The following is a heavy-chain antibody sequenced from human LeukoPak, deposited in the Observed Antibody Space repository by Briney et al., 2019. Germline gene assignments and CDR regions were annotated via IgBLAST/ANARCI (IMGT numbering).Heavy chain of an antibody. J-gene: IGHJ4*02. CDR2: IYTNENT. D-gene: IGHD2/OR15-2a*01. V-gene: IGHV4-4*07. Sequence: SETLSLTCSVSGGSISSYYWSWIRQPAGKGLEWIGRIYTNENTNYNPSLKSRATMTVDTSKNQFSLTLSSVTAADTAVYYCARGGNRYFDYWGQGTLVTVSS. CDR1: GGSISSYY. CDR3: ARGGNRYFDY.